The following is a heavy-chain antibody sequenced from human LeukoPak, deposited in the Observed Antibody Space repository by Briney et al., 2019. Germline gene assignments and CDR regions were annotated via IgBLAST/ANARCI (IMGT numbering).Heavy chain of an antibody. J-gene: IGHJ3*02. Sequence: GASVKVSCKASGYTFTSYAMNWVRQAPGQGLEWMGWINTNTGNPTYAQGFTGRFVFSLDTSVSTAYLQISSLKAEDTAVYYCARDGEVLLWFGESLDAFDIWGQGTMVTVSS. CDR2: INTNTGNP. D-gene: IGHD3-10*01. V-gene: IGHV7-4-1*02. CDR3: ARDGEVLLWFGESLDAFDI. CDR1: GYTFTSYA.